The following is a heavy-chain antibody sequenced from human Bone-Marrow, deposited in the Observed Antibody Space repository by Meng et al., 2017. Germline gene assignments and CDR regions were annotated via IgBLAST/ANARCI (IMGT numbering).Heavy chain of an antibody. Sequence: SETLSLTCTVSGGSISSYYWSWIRQPPGKGLEWIGYIYYSGSTNYNPSLKSRVTISVDTSKNQFSLKLSSVTAADTAVYYCARDRVGLLRYFDQGYYFDYWGQGTLVTVSS. V-gene: IGHV4-59*01. CDR2: IYYSGST. CDR1: GGSISSYY. CDR3: ARDRVGLLRYFDQGYYFDY. D-gene: IGHD3-9*01. J-gene: IGHJ4*02.